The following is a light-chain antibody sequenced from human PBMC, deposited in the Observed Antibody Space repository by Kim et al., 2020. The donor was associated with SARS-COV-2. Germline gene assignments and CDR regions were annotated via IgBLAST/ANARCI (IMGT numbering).Light chain of an antibody. CDR3: HQYIRSPYS. V-gene: IGKV3-20*01. CDR2: DAS. CDR1: QRISSNY. Sequence: SPGERPTLACRANQRISSNYLAWYQHKPGQSPRLLIHDASNRATGIPDRFSGSGSGTDFTLTISRLEPEDFAVYYCHQYIRSPYSFGQGTKLEI. J-gene: IGKJ2*03.